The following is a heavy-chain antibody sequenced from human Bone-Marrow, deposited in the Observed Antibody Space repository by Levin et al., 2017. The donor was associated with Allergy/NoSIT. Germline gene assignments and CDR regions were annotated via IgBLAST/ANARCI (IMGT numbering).Heavy chain of an antibody. CDR2: ISAYTGNT. V-gene: IGHV1-18*01. J-gene: IGHJ4*02. CDR1: GYSFSIYG. CDR3: ARGTAAGEIDY. Sequence: ASVKVSCKASGYSFSIYGFNWVRQAPGQGLEWLGWISAYTGNTDYAQKFQGRVTMTTDTSTSTASMDLRSLRSDDTAVSYCARGTAAGEIDYWGQGTLVTVSS. D-gene: IGHD6-13*01.